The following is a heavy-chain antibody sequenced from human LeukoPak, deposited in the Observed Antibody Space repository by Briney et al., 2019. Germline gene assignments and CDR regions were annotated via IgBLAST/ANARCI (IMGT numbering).Heavy chain of an antibody. CDR2: IPYDGSNK. V-gene: IGHV3-30-3*01. Sequence: GGSLRLSCAASGFTFSSYAMHWVRQAPGKGLEWVAVIPYDGSNKYYADSVKGRFTISRDNSKNTLYLQMNSLRAEDTAVYYCAREGRWLHLDYWGQGTLVTVSS. CDR1: GFTFSSYA. J-gene: IGHJ4*02. CDR3: AREGRWLHLDY. D-gene: IGHD5-24*01.